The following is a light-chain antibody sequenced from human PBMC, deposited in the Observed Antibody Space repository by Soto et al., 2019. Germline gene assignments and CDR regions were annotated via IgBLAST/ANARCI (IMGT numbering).Light chain of an antibody. CDR3: QQYGSSPPIT. J-gene: IGKJ5*01. CDR1: QSVSSN. V-gene: IGKV3-20*01. CDR2: GAS. Sequence: IMMKQSPATLSVTPGERATLSCRASQSVSSNLAWYQQKPGQAPRLLIYGASTRATGIPDRFSGSGSGTDFTLTISRLEPEDFAVYYCQQYGSSPPITFGQGTRLEI.